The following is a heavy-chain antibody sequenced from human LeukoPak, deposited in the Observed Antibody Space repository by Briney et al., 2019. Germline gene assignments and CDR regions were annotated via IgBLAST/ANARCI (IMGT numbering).Heavy chain of an antibody. CDR3: ANPYYDFWSGYRY. CDR1: GFTFSSYW. V-gene: IGHV3-7*03. Sequence: GGSLRLSCAASGFTFSSYWISWVRQAPGKGLEWVANIKQDGSEKYYVDSVKGRFTISRDNAKNSLYLQMNSLRAEDTAVYYCANPYYDFWSGYRYWGQGTLVTVSS. CDR2: IKQDGSEK. J-gene: IGHJ4*02. D-gene: IGHD3-3*01.